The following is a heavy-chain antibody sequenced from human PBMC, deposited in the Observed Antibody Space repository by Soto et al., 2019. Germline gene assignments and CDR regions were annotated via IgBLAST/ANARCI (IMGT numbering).Heavy chain of an antibody. V-gene: IGHV3-11*01. J-gene: IGHJ4*02. CDR2: ISSSGSTI. D-gene: IGHD2-2*01. CDR3: ARGIYCSSTSCLPFDY. CDR1: GFTFSDYY. Sequence: GGSLRLSCAASGFTFSDYYMSWIRQAPGKGLERVSYISSSGSTIYYADSVKGRFTISRDNANNSLYLQMNSLRAEDTAVYYCARGIYCSSTSCLPFDYWGQGTLVTSPQ.